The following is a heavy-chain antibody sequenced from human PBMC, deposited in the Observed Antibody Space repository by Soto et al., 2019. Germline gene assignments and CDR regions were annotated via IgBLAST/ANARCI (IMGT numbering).Heavy chain of an antibody. J-gene: IGHJ4*02. Sequence: LSLTCAVYGGSFSGYYWSWIRQPPGKGLEWIGEINHSGSTNYNPSLKSRVTISVDTSKNQFSLKLSSVTAADTAVYYCARHSSGYYPTDYWGQGTLVTVSS. V-gene: IGHV4-34*01. CDR2: INHSGST. D-gene: IGHD3-22*01. CDR1: GGSFSGYY. CDR3: ARHSSGYYPTDY.